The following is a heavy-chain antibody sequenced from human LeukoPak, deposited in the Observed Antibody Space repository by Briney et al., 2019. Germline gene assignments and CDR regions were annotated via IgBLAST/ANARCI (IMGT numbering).Heavy chain of an antibody. D-gene: IGHD3-3*01. V-gene: IGHV1-18*01. CDR2: ISAYNGNT. Sequence: GASVKVSCKASGYTFTSYGISWVRQAPGQGLEWMGWISAYNGNTNYAQKLQGRVTMTTDTSTSTAYMELRSLRSDDTAVYYCARVTSITIFGVDYTGWGAFDIWGQGTMVTVSS. CDR1: GYTFTSYG. CDR3: ARVTSITIFGVDYTGWGAFDI. J-gene: IGHJ3*02.